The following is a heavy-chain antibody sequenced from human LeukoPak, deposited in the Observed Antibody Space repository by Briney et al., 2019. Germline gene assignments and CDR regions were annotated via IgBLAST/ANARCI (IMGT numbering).Heavy chain of an antibody. Sequence: SETLSLTCTVSGGSISSYYWSWIRQPAGKGLEWIWRIYTSGSTNYNPSLKSRVTMSVDTSKNQFSLKLSSMTAADTAVYYCAREGDSSTFFDYWGQGTLVTVSS. D-gene: IGHD6-13*01. CDR2: IYTSGST. CDR1: GGSISSYY. V-gene: IGHV4-4*07. CDR3: AREGDSSTFFDY. J-gene: IGHJ4*02.